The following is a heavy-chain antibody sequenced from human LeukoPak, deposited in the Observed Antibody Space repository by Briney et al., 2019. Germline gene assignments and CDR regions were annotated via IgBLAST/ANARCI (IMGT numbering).Heavy chain of an antibody. CDR2: INHSGST. V-gene: IGHV4-34*01. Sequence: SETLSLTCAVYGGSFSGYYWSWIRQPPGKGLEWIGEINHSGSTNYNPSLKSRVTISVDTSKNQFSLKLNSVTAADTAVYYCARNSDTAMVDYWGQGTLVTVSS. CDR3: ARNSDTAMVDY. J-gene: IGHJ4*02. D-gene: IGHD5-18*01. CDR1: GGSFSGYY.